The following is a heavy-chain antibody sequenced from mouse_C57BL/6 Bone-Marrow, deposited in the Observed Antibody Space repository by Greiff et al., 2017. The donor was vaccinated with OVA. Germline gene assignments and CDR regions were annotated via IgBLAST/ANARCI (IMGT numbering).Heavy chain of an antibody. CDR2: IHPNSGST. V-gene: IGHV1-64*01. CDR3: AREEGGSSYY. J-gene: IGHJ2*01. D-gene: IGHD1-1*01. Sequence: QVQLKQPGAELVKPGASVKLSCKASGYTFTSYWMHWVKQRPGQGLEWIGMIHPNSGSTNYNEKFKSKATLTVDKSSSTAYMQLSSLTSEDSAVYYCAREEGGSSYYWGQGTTLTVSS. CDR1: GYTFTSYW.